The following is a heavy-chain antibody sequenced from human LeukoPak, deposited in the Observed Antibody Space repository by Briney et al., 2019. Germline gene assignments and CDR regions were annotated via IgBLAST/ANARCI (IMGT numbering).Heavy chain of an antibody. V-gene: IGHV4-30-4*08. CDR2: IYYSGST. J-gene: IGHJ3*02. CDR3: AREIRPVGATASDI. CDR1: GGSISSGDYY. D-gene: IGHD1-26*01. Sequence: SQTLSLTCTVSGGSISSGDYYWSWIRQPPGKGLEWIGYIYYSGSTYYNPSLKSRVTISVDTSKNQFSLKLSSVTAADTAVYYCAREIRPVGATASDIWGQGTMVTVSS.